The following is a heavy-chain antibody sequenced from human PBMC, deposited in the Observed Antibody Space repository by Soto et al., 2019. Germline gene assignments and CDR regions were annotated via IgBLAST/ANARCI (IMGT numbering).Heavy chain of an antibody. V-gene: IGHV3-74*01. CDR2: INSDGSST. CDR1: GFTFSSYA. J-gene: IGHJ5*02. CDR3: ARGGYYKPKNWFDP. D-gene: IGHD3-10*01. Sequence: GGSLRLSCAASGFTFSSYAMSWVCQAPGKGLVWVSRINSDGSSTSYADSVKGRFTISRDNAKNTLYLQMNSLRAEDTAVYYCARGGYYKPKNWFDPWGQGTLVTVSS.